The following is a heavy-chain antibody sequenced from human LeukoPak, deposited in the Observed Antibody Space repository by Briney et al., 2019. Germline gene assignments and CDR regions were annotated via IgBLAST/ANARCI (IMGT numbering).Heavy chain of an antibody. CDR3: ASGEDFWSGYYTLGY. Sequence: SETLSLTCTVSGGSISSYYWSWLRQPPGKGLEWIGYIYYSGSTNYNPSLKSRVTISVDTSKNQSSLKLSSVTAADTAVYYCASGEDFWSGYYTLGYWGQGTLVTVSS. J-gene: IGHJ4*02. V-gene: IGHV4-59*08. CDR2: IYYSGST. CDR1: GGSISSYY. D-gene: IGHD3-3*01.